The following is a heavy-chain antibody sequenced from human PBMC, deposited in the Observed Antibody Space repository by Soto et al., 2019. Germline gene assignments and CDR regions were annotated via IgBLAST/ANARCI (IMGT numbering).Heavy chain of an antibody. CDR2: IIPILGIA. Sequence: QVQLVQSGAAVKKPGSSVKVSCKASGGTFSIYTISWVRPAPGPGLDWMGRIIPILGIANYAQKFQGRVTITADKSTSTAYMELSSLRSEDTAVYYCARDRRLSSGWYSFDYWGQGTLVTVS. CDR3: ARDRRLSSGWYSFDY. J-gene: IGHJ4*02. CDR1: GGTFSIYT. D-gene: IGHD6-19*01. V-gene: IGHV1-69*08.